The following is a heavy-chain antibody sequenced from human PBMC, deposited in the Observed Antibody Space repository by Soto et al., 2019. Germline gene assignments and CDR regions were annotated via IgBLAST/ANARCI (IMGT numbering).Heavy chain of an antibody. J-gene: IGHJ6*02. CDR1: GGSISSYY. V-gene: IGHV4-4*07. Sequence: SETLSLTCTVSGGSISSYYWSWIRQPAGKGLEWIGRIYTSGSTNYNPSLKSRVTMSVDTSKNQFSLKLSSVTAADTAVYYCARDDQYSSSSYYYGMDVWGQGTTVTVSS. CDR2: IYTSGST. CDR3: ARDDQYSSSSYYYGMDV. D-gene: IGHD6-6*01.